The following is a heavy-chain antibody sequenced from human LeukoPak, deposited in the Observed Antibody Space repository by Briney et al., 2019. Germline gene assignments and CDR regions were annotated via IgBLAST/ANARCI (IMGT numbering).Heavy chain of an antibody. CDR2: INPNTGGT. Sequence: ASVKVSFKASGYTFTGYYIHWVRQAPGQGLEWMGRINPNTGGTNNAQKFQGRVTMTRDTSISTAYMELSRLTSDDTAVYYCAREPMVRDFNWFDPWGQGTLVTVSS. CDR3: AREPMVRDFNWFDP. CDR1: GYTFTGYY. J-gene: IGHJ5*02. V-gene: IGHV1-2*06. D-gene: IGHD3-10*01.